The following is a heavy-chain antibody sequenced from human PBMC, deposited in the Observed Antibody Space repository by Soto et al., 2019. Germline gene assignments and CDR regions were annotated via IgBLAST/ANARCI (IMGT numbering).Heavy chain of an antibody. Sequence: SETLSLTCTVSGGSISSYYWSLIRQPPGKGLEWIGYIYYSGSTVYNPPFKSRVTISVDTSKNQFSLKLNSVAAADTAVYYCARDLWGYCGTDCYPLDVWGQGTTVTVSS. CDR3: ARDLWGYCGTDCYPLDV. D-gene: IGHD2-21*02. J-gene: IGHJ6*02. V-gene: IGHV4-59*01. CDR2: IYYSGST. CDR1: GGSISSYY.